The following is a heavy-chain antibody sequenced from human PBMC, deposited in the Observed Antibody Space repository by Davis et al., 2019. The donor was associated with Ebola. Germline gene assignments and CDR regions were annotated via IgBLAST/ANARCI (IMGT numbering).Heavy chain of an antibody. CDR2: ISGSGGST. J-gene: IGHJ6*02. Sequence: GGSLRLSCAASGFTFSSYTMSWVRQAPGKGLEWVSAISGSGGSTYYADSVKGRFTISRDNSKNTLYLQMNSLRAEDTAVYYCAKFYYGLYYGMDVWGQGTTVTVSS. V-gene: IGHV3-23*01. CDR3: AKFYYGLYYGMDV. D-gene: IGHD1-26*01. CDR1: GFTFSSYT.